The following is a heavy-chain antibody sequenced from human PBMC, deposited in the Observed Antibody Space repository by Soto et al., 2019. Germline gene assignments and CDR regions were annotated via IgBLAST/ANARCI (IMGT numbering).Heavy chain of an antibody. J-gene: IGHJ4*02. Sequence: PGGSLRLSCAASGFTFSSYAMSWVRQAPGKGLEWVSAISGSGGSTYYADSVKGRFTISRDNSKNTLYLQMNSLRAEDTAVYYCAKCRAAAGHGRVIFDYWGQGTLVTVSS. CDR1: GFTFSSYA. D-gene: IGHD6-13*01. CDR3: AKCRAAAGHGRVIFDY. V-gene: IGHV3-23*01. CDR2: ISGSGGST.